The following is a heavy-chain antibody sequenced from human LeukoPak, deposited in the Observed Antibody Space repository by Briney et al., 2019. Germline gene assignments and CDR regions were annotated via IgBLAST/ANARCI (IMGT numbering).Heavy chain of an antibody. CDR1: GGSYTNYY. D-gene: IGHD5-18*01. J-gene: IGHJ4*02. Sequence: SETLSLTCSVSGGSYTNYYWSWIRQPPGKGLEWIGYIFYTGSTKYSPSLKSRVTISGDTSKNRFSLSLSSVTAADTAVYYCARHWGTSMVIEGYFDYWGQGILVTVSS. V-gene: IGHV4-59*08. CDR2: IFYTGST. CDR3: ARHWGTSMVIEGYFDY.